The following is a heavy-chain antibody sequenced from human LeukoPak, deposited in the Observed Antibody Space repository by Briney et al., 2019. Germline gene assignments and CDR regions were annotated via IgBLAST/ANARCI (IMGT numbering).Heavy chain of an antibody. Sequence: KPGGSLRLSCAASGFSFSTYSMNWVRQAPGKGLEWVSSISSTGLYMFCADSVKGRFTTSRDNAGNSLYLQMNSLRAEDTAVYYCATEKVYSSRRQVDYWGQGTLVTVSS. CDR1: GFSFSTYS. V-gene: IGHV3-21*01. J-gene: IGHJ4*02. CDR3: ATEKVYSSRRQVDY. D-gene: IGHD6-13*01. CDR2: ISSTGLYM.